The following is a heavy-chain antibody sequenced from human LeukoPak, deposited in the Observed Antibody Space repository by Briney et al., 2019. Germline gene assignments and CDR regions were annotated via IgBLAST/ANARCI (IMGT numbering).Heavy chain of an antibody. CDR3: ARDPYNWNDLPIDP. V-gene: IGHV3-21*01. CDR2: ISSSSSYK. Sequence: AGSLRLSCAASGFTFSSYSMNWVRQAPGKGLEWVASISSSSSYKYYAGSVKARFTISRDNAKIALYLQMYSLRAEDTGVYYCARDPYNWNDLPIDPWGQGTLVTVSS. CDR1: GFTFSSYS. D-gene: IGHD1-20*01. J-gene: IGHJ5*02.